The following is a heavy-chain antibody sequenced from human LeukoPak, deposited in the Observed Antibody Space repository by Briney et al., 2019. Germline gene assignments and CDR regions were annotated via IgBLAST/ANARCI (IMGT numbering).Heavy chain of an antibody. CDR2: INSDGSST. V-gene: IGHV3-74*01. CDR1: GFTFSSYW. D-gene: IGHD2-15*01. J-gene: IGHJ4*02. CDR3: ARLGYCSGGSCYRYYFDY. Sequence: GGSLRLSCAASGFTFSSYWMHWVRQAPGKGLVWVSRINSDGSSTSYADSVKGRVTISRDNAKNTLYLQMNSLRAEDTAVYYCARLGYCSGGSCYRYYFDYWGQGTLVTVSS.